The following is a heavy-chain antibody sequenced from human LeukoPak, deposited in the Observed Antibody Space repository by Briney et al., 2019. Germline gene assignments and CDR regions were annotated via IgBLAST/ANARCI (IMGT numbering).Heavy chain of an antibody. J-gene: IGHJ4*02. CDR1: GFTVSANY. D-gene: IGHD6-13*01. Sequence: PGGSLRLSCVASGFTVSANYMSWIRQAPGKGLEWVSFLFSGGTTYYADSVKARFTMSRDSSRNTLFLQMNSLRAEDTAVYYCARGYSNYWGQGTLVTVSS. CDR2: LFSGGTT. V-gene: IGHV3-66*01. CDR3: ARGYSNY.